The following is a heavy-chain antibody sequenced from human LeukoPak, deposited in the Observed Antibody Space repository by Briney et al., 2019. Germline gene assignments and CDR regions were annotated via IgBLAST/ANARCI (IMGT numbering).Heavy chain of an antibody. V-gene: IGHV3-66*02. CDR3: AGADSGSYHPRAFDI. D-gene: IGHD1-26*01. J-gene: IGHJ3*02. CDR2: IYGGGST. CDR1: GFTVSSNY. Sequence: GGSLRLSCAASGFTVSSNYMRWVRQAPGEGLEWVSVIYGGGSTYYADSVKGRFTISRDNSKNTLYLQMNSLKAEDTAVYYCAGADSGSYHPRAFDIWGQGTMVTVSS.